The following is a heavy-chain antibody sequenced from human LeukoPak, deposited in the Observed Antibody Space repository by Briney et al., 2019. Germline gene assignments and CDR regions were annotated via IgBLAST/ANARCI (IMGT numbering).Heavy chain of an antibody. Sequence: GGSLRLSCAASGFTFSSYAMSWVRQAPGKGLEWVSAISGSGGSTYYADSVKGRFTISRDNSKNTLFLQMNSLRAEDTAVYYCAKSGEGGAFCTGGTCYPYYYYYMDVWGKGTTVTISS. CDR2: ISGSGGST. CDR3: AKSGEGGAFCTGGTCYPYYYYYMDV. J-gene: IGHJ6*03. V-gene: IGHV3-23*01. CDR1: GFTFSSYA. D-gene: IGHD2-15*01.